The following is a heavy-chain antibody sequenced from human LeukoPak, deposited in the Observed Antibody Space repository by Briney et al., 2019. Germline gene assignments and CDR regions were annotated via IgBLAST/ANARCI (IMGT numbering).Heavy chain of an antibody. Sequence: SETLSLTCTVSGGSISSYYWSWIRQPPGEGLEWIGYIYYSGSTNYNPSLKSRVTISVDTSKNQFSLKLSSVTAADTAVYYCARLGARASFDYWGQGTLVTVSS. V-gene: IGHV4-59*08. D-gene: IGHD3-3*01. CDR2: IYYSGST. J-gene: IGHJ4*02. CDR1: GGSISSYY. CDR3: ARLGARASFDY.